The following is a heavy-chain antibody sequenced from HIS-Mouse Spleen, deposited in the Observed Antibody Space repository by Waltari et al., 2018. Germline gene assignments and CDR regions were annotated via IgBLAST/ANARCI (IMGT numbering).Heavy chain of an antibody. J-gene: IGHJ2*01. V-gene: IGHV4-39*07. Sequence: QLQLQESGPGLVKPSETLSLTCTVSGGSISSSSYYWGWIRQPPGMGREWIGSIYYSGVTDYNPHLKRRVTISVDTSKNQFSLKLSSVTAADTAVYYCAREIPYSSSWYDWYFDLWGRGTLVTVSS. CDR3: AREIPYSSSWYDWYFDL. CDR2: IYYSGVT. CDR1: GGSISSSSYY. D-gene: IGHD6-13*01.